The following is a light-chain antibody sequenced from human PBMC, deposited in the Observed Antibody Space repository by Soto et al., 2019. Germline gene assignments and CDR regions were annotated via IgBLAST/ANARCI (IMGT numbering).Light chain of an antibody. V-gene: IGKV1-5*03. Sequence: DIQMTQSPSSLSASVGDRVTITCRASQTISSWLAWYQQKPGKAPKLLIYKASTLKSGVPSRFSGSGSGTDFTLTISSLQPEDFATYYCQQLISYPITFGQGTRLEIK. CDR2: KAS. CDR3: QQLISYPIT. J-gene: IGKJ5*01. CDR1: QTISSW.